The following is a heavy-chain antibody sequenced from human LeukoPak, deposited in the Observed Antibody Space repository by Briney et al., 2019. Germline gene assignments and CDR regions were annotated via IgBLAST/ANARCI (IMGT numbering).Heavy chain of an antibody. V-gene: IGHV1-8*03. J-gene: IGHJ6*03. Sequence: GASVKVSCKASGYTFTSYDINWVRQASGQGLEWMGWMNPNTGNTGYAQKFQGRVTITRNTSISTVYMELSSLRSDDTAVYYCASLHGVGRIAAAGRRYYMDVWGKGTTVTVSS. D-gene: IGHD6-13*01. CDR2: MNPNTGNT. CDR3: ASLHGVGRIAAAGRRYYMDV. CDR1: GYTFTSYD.